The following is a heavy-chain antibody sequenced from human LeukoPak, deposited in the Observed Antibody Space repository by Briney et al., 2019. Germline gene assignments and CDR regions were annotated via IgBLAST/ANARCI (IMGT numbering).Heavy chain of an antibody. D-gene: IGHD3-10*01. J-gene: IGHJ4*02. CDR2: ISGSGTIR. V-gene: IGHV3-11*01. CDR3: ARGMVRDYPSDY. CDR1: GFTFSDHY. Sequence: GGSLRLSCAASGFTFSDHYMSWVRQAPGKGLEGVSYISGSGTIRYHADSMKGRFTVSRDNAKNSLFLQMNSLRAEDTALYYCARGMVRDYPSDYWGQGTLVTVSS.